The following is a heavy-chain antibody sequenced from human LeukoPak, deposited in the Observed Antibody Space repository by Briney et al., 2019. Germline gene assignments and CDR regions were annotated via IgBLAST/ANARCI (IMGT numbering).Heavy chain of an antibody. CDR2: ISANNGYT. J-gene: IGHJ4*02. Sequence: GASVKVSCKASGYTFSNYGICWVRQAPGQGLEWMGWISANNGYTKYAQKFQGRVTMTTDTSTTTAYMEVKSLRSDDTAVFYCARDGGYSSGSSDYWGQGTLVTVSS. V-gene: IGHV1-18*01. CDR3: ARDGGYSSGSSDY. CDR1: GYTFSNYG. D-gene: IGHD6-19*01.